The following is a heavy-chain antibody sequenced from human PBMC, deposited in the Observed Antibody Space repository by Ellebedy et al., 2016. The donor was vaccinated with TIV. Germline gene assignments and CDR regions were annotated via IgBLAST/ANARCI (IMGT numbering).Heavy chain of an antibody. CDR1: GFTVNTNY. CDR3: ARGVGNCSGPSCYALGS. D-gene: IGHD2-15*01. Sequence: GESLKISCAASGFTVNTNYMTWVRQPPGKGLEWVSLVYSGGTTYYADSVQGRFTIPRDSSKNTLYLEMNSLRDEDTAVYYCARGVGNCSGPSCYALGSWGRGTLVTVSS. CDR2: VYSGGTT. V-gene: IGHV3-66*01. J-gene: IGHJ5*02.